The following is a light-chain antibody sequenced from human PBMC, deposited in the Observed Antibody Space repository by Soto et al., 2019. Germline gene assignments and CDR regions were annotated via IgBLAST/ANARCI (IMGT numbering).Light chain of an antibody. CDR3: QQYNNWPHT. J-gene: IGKJ2*01. CDR1: QSVSNN. V-gene: IGKV3-15*01. Sequence: EIVMTQSPATLSVSPGERATRSCRASQSVSNNLAWYQQKPGQAPRLLIYGASTRATGIPARFSGSGSGTEFTLTISSLQSEDFAVYYCQQYNNWPHTFGQGTKLEIK. CDR2: GAS.